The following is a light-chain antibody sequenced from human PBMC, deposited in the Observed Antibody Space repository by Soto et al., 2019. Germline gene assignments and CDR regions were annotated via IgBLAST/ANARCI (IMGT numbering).Light chain of an antibody. Sequence: QSVLTQPASVSGSPGQSITVSCAGTSADVGAYHYVSWYQHHPGKAPKLVIYEVSNRPSGVSDRFSVSKSDNTASLTISGLQAEYEADYYCSSFTSSSTLVFGTGTKVTV. J-gene: IGLJ1*01. CDR1: SADVGAYHY. V-gene: IGLV2-14*01. CDR2: EVS. CDR3: SSFTSSSTLV.